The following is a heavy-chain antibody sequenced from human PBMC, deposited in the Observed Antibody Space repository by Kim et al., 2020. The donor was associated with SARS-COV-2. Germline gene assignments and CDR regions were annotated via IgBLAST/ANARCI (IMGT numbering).Heavy chain of an antibody. V-gene: IGHV4-4*02. CDR2: IYHSGST. Sequence: SETLSLTCAVSGGSISSSNWWSWVRQPPGKGLEWIGEIYHSGSTNYNPSLKSRVTISVDKSKNQFSLKLSSVTAADTAVYYCARDGGYSSGWSYYYGMDVWGQGTTVTVSS. D-gene: IGHD6-19*01. J-gene: IGHJ6*02. CDR3: ARDGGYSSGWSYYYGMDV. CDR1: GGSISSSNW.